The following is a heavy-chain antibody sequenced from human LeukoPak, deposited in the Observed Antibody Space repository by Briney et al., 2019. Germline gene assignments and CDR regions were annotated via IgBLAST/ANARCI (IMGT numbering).Heavy chain of an antibody. CDR1: GYTFTSYD. J-gene: IGHJ5*02. CDR3: AKDDIVVVPAAIQHTVRSVNWFGP. CDR2: MNPNSGNT. V-gene: IGHV1-8*01. Sequence: ASVKVSCKASGYTFTSYDINWVRQATGQGLEWMGWMNPNSGNTGYAQKFQGRVTMTRNTSISTAYMELSSLRSEDTAVYYCAKDDIVVVPAAIQHTVRSVNWFGPWGQGTLVTVSS. D-gene: IGHD2-2*02.